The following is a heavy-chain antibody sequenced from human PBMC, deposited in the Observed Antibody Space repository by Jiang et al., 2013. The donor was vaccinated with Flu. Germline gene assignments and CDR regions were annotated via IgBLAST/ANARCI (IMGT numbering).Heavy chain of an antibody. D-gene: IGHD4-17*01. CDR2: INPSGGST. CDR3: ARDRTVTTAMYYFDY. Sequence: GAEVKKPGASLKVSCKASGDTFTSYHMHWVRQAPGQGLEWMGIINPSGGSTNYAQKFQGRLTMTRDTSTSTVYMELSSLRSEDTAVYYCARDRTVTTAMYYFDYWGQGTLVTVSS. J-gene: IGHJ4*02. V-gene: IGHV1-46*03. CDR1: GDTFTSYH.